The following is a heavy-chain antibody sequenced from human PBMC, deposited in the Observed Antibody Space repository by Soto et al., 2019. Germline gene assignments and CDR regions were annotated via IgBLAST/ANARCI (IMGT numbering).Heavy chain of an antibody. CDR1: GFTFSSYA. CDR3: AKFDSGIVVVPAAPIRY. D-gene: IGHD2-2*01. V-gene: IGHV3-23*01. Sequence: GGSLRLSCAASGFTFSSYAMSWVRQAPGKGLEWVSAISGSGGSTYYADSVKGRFIISRDNSKNTLYLQMNSLRAEDTAVYYCAKFDSGIVVVPAAPIRYWGQGTLVTVSS. CDR2: ISGSGGST. J-gene: IGHJ4*02.